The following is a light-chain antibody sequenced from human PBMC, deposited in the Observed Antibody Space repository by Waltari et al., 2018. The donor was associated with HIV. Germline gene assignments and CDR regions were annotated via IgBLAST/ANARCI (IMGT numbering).Light chain of an antibody. V-gene: IGLV2-8*01. J-gene: IGLJ2*01. CDR3: SSYADRNGFYVV. CDR2: AVT. CDR1: KSHIRGYNY. Sequence: QSALTQPPSASGSPGQSVTISCTGTKSHIRGYNYVPWSQQHPGKAPKLVISAVTKRPSGVPDRFSGSKSGTTASLTVSGLQAEDEADYYCSSYADRNGFYVVFGGGTRLTVL.